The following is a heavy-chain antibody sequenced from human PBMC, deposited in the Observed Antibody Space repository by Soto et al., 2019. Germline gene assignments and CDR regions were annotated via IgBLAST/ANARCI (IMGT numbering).Heavy chain of an antibody. CDR2: IYYSGGT. V-gene: IGHV4-30-4*01. CDR3: ARASTGELWVYANWFDP. Sequence: PSETLSLSCTVSGCSISSGDYYWSWIRQPPEKGLEWIGFIYYSGGTYYKPSLKSRVTISVDTSKNKFSLNLSSVTAADTAVYYCARASTGELWVYANWFDPWGPGTLVTVSS. D-gene: IGHD3-16*01. J-gene: IGHJ5*02. CDR1: GCSISSGDYY.